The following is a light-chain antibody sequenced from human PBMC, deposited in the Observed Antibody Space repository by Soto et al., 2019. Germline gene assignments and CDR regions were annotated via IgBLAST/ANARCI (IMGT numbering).Light chain of an antibody. CDR3: QTWGAGIQV. Sequence: QPVLTQSPSAAASLGASVKRTCTLSSGHSSYAIAGHQQQPEKGPRYLMKLTSDGSHDNRGGSPDRFSGSSSGAARYLPTASLQPEEEADYYCQTWGAGIQVFGTGTKLTVL. V-gene: IGLV4-69*01. J-gene: IGLJ1*01. CDR2: LTSDGSH. CDR1: SGHSSYA.